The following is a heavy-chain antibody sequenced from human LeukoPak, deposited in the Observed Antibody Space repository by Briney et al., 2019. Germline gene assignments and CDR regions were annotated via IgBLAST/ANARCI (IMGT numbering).Heavy chain of an antibody. CDR2: IWYDGSHE. Sequence: PGRSLRLSCAASGFTFSSYGMHWVRQAPGKGLEWVTLIWYDGSHEYYADSVKGRFTISRDNAKNSLYLQMNSLRAEDTAVYYCARAGDGPICWGQGTLVTVSS. CDR3: ARAGDGPIC. CDR1: GFTFSSYG. J-gene: IGHJ4*02. V-gene: IGHV3-33*01. D-gene: IGHD2-21*01.